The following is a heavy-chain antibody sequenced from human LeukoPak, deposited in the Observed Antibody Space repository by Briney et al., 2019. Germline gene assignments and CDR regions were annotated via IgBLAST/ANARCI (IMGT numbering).Heavy chain of an antibody. D-gene: IGHD5-24*01. J-gene: IGHJ4*02. CDR1: GFTFSSYC. V-gene: IGHV3-30*18. Sequence: GGPLRLSCALAGFTFSSYCMRCVRQAPGKGLEWVAVISYDGSNKYYADSVKGRFTISRDNSKNTLYLQMNSLRAEDTAVYYCANDPTRDAYTVGSIDYWGQGTLVTVSS. CDR3: ANDPTRDAYTVGSIDY. CDR2: ISYDGSNK.